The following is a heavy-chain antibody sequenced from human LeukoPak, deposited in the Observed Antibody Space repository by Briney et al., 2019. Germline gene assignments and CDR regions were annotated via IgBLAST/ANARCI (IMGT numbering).Heavy chain of an antibody. Sequence: AGSLRLSCAVCGITFDYNALSWVRQAPGKGLEWLAGICTSGSATDYADSVRGPFTRARAHSGNTLFLQINSRRAEDTALYYCAKDLLWTGSVDSNYYIDAWGKGTTVTVSS. CDR1: GITFDYNA. D-gene: IGHD3/OR15-3a*01. CDR2: ICTSGSAT. J-gene: IGHJ6*03. CDR3: AKDLLWTGSVDSNYYIDA. V-gene: IGHV3-23*01.